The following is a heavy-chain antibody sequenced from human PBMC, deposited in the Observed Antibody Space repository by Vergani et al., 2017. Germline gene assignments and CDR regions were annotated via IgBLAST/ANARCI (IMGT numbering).Heavy chain of an antibody. CDR3: AKRGAAAVIYYFDY. V-gene: IGHV3-23*01. D-gene: IGHD6-13*01. J-gene: IGHJ4*02. Sequence: VQLQESGPGLVKPSETLSLTCTVSGGSISSSSYYWGWIRQPPGKGLEWVSAISGSGGSTYYADSVKGRFTISRDNSKNTLYLQMNSLRAEDTAVYYCAKRGAAAVIYYFDYWGQGTLVTVSS. CDR2: ISGSGGST. CDR1: GGSISSSSYY.